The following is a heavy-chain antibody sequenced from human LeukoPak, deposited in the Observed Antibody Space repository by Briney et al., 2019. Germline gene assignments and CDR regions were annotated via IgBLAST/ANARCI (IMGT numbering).Heavy chain of an antibody. Sequence: SETLSLTCTVSGGSISSYYWSWIRQPPGKGLEWIGYIYYSGSTNYNPSLKSRVTISVDTSKNQFSLKLSSVTAADTAVYYCARGIGDRDGYSFDYWGQGTLVTVSS. CDR2: IYYSGST. V-gene: IGHV4-59*01. D-gene: IGHD5-24*01. CDR3: ARGIGDRDGYSFDY. J-gene: IGHJ4*02. CDR1: GGSISSYY.